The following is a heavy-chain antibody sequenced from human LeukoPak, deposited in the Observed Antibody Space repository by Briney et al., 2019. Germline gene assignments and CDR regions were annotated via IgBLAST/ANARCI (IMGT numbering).Heavy chain of an antibody. CDR3: ARALTVTSLYYFDY. J-gene: IGHJ4*02. CDR2: IYPGDSDT. V-gene: IGHV5-51*01. CDR1: GYTFTPYW. D-gene: IGHD4-17*01. Sequence: GESLELSCEVSGYTFTPYWIGWVRQMPGKGLEWVGIIYPGDSDTRYSPSFQGQVTIAADKSISTAYLQWSSLQASDTAIYYWARALTVTSLYYFDYWGQGTLVTVSS.